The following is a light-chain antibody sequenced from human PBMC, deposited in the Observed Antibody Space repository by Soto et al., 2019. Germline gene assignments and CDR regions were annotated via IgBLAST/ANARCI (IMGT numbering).Light chain of an antibody. CDR2: DAS. J-gene: IGKJ1*01. CDR3: HQYNSHCP. Sequence: EIQMTQSPYTLSASVFYRIPISCRASQTISNWLAWYQQKPGKAPKLLIYDASSLENGVPSRFSGSGSGTEFTLSFSSLQPDDFATYYCHQYNSHCPFGQGTNVDIK. CDR1: QTISNW. V-gene: IGKV1-5*01.